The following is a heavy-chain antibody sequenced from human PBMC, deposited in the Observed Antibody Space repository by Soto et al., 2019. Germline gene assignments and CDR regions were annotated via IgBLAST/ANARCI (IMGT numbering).Heavy chain of an antibody. CDR3: ARSMWGFFGAMVTFSDY. Sequence: GGSLRLSCAASGFTFSDYYMSWIRQAPGKGLEWVSYISSSSSYTNYAGSVKGRFTISRDNAKNSLYLQMNSLRAEDTAVYYCARSMWGFFGAMVTFSDYWGQGTLVTVSS. CDR2: ISSSSSYT. CDR1: GFTFSDYY. V-gene: IGHV3-11*06. D-gene: IGHD5-18*01. J-gene: IGHJ4*02.